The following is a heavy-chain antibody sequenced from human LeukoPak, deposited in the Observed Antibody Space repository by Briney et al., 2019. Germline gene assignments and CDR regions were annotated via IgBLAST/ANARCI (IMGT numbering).Heavy chain of an antibody. CDR1: GFTFSSYA. J-gene: IGHJ4*02. CDR2: ISTDGGGT. D-gene: IGHD3-22*01. CDR3: VKRVAGSRGYDY. Sequence: GGSLRLSCAASGFTFSSYAMHWVRQAPGKGLEYVSAISTDGGGTYYADSVEGRFTISRDNSKDTLFLQMSSLRPEDTAVYYCVKRVAGSRGYDYWGQGTLVTVSS. V-gene: IGHV3-64D*06.